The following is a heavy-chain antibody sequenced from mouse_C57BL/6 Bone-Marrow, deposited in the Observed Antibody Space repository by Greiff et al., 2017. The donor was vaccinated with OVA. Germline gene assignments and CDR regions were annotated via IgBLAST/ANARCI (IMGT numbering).Heavy chain of an antibody. Sequence: VQRVESGPGLVQPSQSLSITCTVSGFSLTSYGVHWVRQSPGKGLEWLGVIWRGGSTDYNAAFMSRLSITKDNSKSQVFFKMNSLQADDTAIYYCASHYYGSSPYAMDYWGQGTSVTVSS. J-gene: IGHJ4*01. CDR3: ASHYYGSSPYAMDY. CDR1: GFSLTSYG. D-gene: IGHD1-1*01. CDR2: IWRGGST. V-gene: IGHV2-5*01.